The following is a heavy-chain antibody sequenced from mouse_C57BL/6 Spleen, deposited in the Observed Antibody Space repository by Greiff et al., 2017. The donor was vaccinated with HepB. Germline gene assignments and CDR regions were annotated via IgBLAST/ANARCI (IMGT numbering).Heavy chain of an antibody. D-gene: IGHD1-1*01. CDR1: GFTFSDYG. CDR2: ISSGSSTI. CDR3: AKPPHYYGSSYVAY. V-gene: IGHV5-17*01. Sequence: EVHLVESGGGLVKPGGSLKLSCAASGFTFSDYGMHWVRQAPEKGLEWVAYISSGSSTIYYADTVKGRFTISRDNAKNTLFLQMTSLRSEDTAMYYCAKPPHYYGSSYVAYWGQGTLVTASA. J-gene: IGHJ3*01.